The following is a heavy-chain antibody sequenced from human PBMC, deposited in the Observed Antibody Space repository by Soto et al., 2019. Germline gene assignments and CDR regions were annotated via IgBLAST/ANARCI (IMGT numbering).Heavy chain of an antibody. Sequence: GGSLRLSCAASGFTFSSYSMNWVRQAPGKGLEWVSSISSSSSYIYYADSVKGRFTISRDNAKNSLYLQMNSLRAEDTAVYYCARTEYYGSGSYSEYNWFDPWGQGTLVTVSS. CDR1: GFTFSSYS. CDR3: ARTEYYGSGSYSEYNWFDP. CDR2: ISSSSSYI. V-gene: IGHV3-21*01. D-gene: IGHD3-10*01. J-gene: IGHJ5*02.